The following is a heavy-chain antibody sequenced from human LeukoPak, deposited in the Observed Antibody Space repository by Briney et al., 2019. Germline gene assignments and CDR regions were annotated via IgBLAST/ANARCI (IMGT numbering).Heavy chain of an antibody. V-gene: IGHV3-48*03. CDR3: TREQDREAAATVVGDY. Sequence: GGSLRLSCAASGFTFSSYEMNWVRQAPGKGLEWVSYISSSGSTIYYADSVKGRFTISRDNAKNSLYLQMNSLRAEDTAVYYCTREQDREAAATVVGDYWGQGTLVTVSS. J-gene: IGHJ4*02. D-gene: IGHD4-23*01. CDR2: ISSSGSTI. CDR1: GFTFSSYE.